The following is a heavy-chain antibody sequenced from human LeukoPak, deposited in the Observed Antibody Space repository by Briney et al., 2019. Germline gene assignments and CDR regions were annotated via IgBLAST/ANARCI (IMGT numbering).Heavy chain of an antibody. CDR2: ISGSGGST. Sequence: GGSLRLSRAASGFTFSSYAMSWVRQAPGKGLEWVSAISGSGGSTYYADSVKGRLTISRDNSKNTLYLQMNSLRAEDTAVYYCAKFLPTHIVVANYYFDYWGQGTLVTVSS. CDR1: GFTFSSYA. CDR3: AKFLPTHIVVANYYFDY. J-gene: IGHJ4*02. D-gene: IGHD2-21*01. V-gene: IGHV3-23*01.